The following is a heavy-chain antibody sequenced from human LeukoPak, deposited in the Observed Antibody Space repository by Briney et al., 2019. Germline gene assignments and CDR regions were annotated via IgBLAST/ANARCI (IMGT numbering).Heavy chain of an antibody. CDR1: GYTFTSYD. Sequence: ASVKVSCKASGYTFTSYDINWVRQATGQGLEWMGWMNPNSGNTGYAQKFQGRVTTTRNTSISTAYMELSSLRSEDTAVYYCARLGRSGRNFDYWGQGTLVTVSS. V-gene: IGHV1-8*01. D-gene: IGHD3-10*01. CDR2: MNPNSGNT. CDR3: ARLGRSGRNFDY. J-gene: IGHJ4*02.